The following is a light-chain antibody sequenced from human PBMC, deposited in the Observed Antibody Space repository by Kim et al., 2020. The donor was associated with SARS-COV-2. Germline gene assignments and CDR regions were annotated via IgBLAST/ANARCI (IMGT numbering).Light chain of an antibody. CDR2: YDR. Sequence: SYELTQPPSVSVAPGETARITCGETNIEKKSVHWYQQRPGQAPVLVMKYDRDRPSGIPERFSGSNSGNTATVTISRVEAGDEADYYCQVWDSSSDHYVFGSGTKVTVL. CDR3: QVWDSSSDHYV. V-gene: IGLV3-21*04. CDR1: NIEKKS. J-gene: IGLJ1*01.